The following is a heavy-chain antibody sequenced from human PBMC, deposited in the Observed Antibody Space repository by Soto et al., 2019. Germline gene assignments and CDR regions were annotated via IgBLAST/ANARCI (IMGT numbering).Heavy chain of an antibody. Sequence: QVQLVQSGAEVKKPGASVKVSCKASGYTFTSHGISWVRQAPGQGLEWMGWISANNGDTNYAQKFQGRVNVTTDTPTSTGYLELRSLRSEDTAVYYCARMVRGSNIDYYYYMDVWGIGTTVTVSS. CDR1: GYTFTSHG. V-gene: IGHV1-18*01. CDR2: ISANNGDT. J-gene: IGHJ6*03. D-gene: IGHD3-10*01. CDR3: ARMVRGSNIDYYYYMDV.